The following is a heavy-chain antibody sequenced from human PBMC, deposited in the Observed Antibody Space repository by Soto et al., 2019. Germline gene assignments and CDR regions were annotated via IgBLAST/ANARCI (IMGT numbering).Heavy chain of an antibody. D-gene: IGHD3-9*01. V-gene: IGHV4-31*03. CDR1: GDSISSAVNY. J-gene: IGHJ3*01. CDR2: FYHTGST. Sequence: QVQLQESGPGLVKPSQTLSLTCTVSGDSISSAVNYWSWIRQHPGKGLEWIGYFYHTGSTYYNPSRKSRVTISVDTSNNRFSLKLSSVTAADTSVYYCARSRYPVRDAFDLWGQGTMVTVSS. CDR3: ARSRYPVRDAFDL.